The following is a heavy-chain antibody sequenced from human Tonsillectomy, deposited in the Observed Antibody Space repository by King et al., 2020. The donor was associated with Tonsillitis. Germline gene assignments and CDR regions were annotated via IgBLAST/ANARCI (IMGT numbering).Heavy chain of an antibody. J-gene: IGHJ6*03. CDR1: GGSFSGYY. CDR3: ARGQITARPRSFYYYYMDV. CDR2: INHSGST. D-gene: IGHD6-6*01. V-gene: IGHV4-34*01. Sequence: QVQLQQWGAGLLKPSETLSLTCAVYGGSFSGYYWSWIRQTPGKGLEWIGEINHSGSTNYNPSLKSRATISVDTAKNQFSLKLRSVTAADTAAFYCARGQITARPRSFYYYYMDVWGKGTTVTVSS.